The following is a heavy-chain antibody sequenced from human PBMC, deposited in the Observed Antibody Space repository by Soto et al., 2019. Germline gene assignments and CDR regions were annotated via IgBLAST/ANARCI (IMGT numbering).Heavy chain of an antibody. Sequence: ASVKVSCKASGYTFTASGISWVRQTPGQGLEWMGWISTSNGYTTYAQKFQDRITMTADTSTDTAYMELRSLTSDDTAFYFCARDRSFALLEWSPSLSYGMDVWGQGTTVTVS. CDR1: GYTFTASG. V-gene: IGHV1-18*01. J-gene: IGHJ6*02. D-gene: IGHD3-3*01. CDR3: ARDRSFALLEWSPSLSYGMDV. CDR2: ISTSNGYT.